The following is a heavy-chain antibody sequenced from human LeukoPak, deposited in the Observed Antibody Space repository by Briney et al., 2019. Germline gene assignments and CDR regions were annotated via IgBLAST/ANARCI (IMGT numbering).Heavy chain of an antibody. V-gene: IGHV4-38-2*02. Sequence: PETLSLTRTVSGYSISSGYYWGWIRPPPGKGREWIGYIYHDGRTYYNPSLKSRVTISVDTSKDQCSLKLSSVTAADTAVYFCARAGASSSGWPFDYWGRGTLVTVSS. J-gene: IGHJ4*02. CDR1: GYSISSGYY. D-gene: IGHD6-19*01. CDR3: ARAGASSSGWPFDY. CDR2: IYHDGRT.